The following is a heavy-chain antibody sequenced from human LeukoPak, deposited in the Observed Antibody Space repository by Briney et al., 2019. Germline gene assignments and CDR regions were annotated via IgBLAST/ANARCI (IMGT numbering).Heavy chain of an antibody. V-gene: IGHV4-31*03. J-gene: IGHJ5*02. CDR3: ARGVLPAPNWFDP. CDR1: GGSISSGGYY. CDR2: IYYSGST. Sequence: SETLSLTCTVSGGSISSGGYYWSWIRQHPGKGLEWIGYIYYSGSTYYNPSLKSRVTISVDTSKNQFSLKLTSLTAADTAVYYCARGVLPAPNWFDPWGQGTLVTVSS. D-gene: IGHD2-2*01.